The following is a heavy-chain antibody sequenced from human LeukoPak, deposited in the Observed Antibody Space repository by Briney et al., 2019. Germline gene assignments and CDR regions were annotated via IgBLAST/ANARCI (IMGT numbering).Heavy chain of an antibody. CDR1: GGSISSSS. Sequence: TSETLSLTCTVSGGSISSSSYYWGWIRQPPGKGLEWVSFISGSSKHRYYADSVKGRFTISRDNAKSSLYLQMNSLRAEDTAVYYCVRDMTTVTTCYLQHWGQGTLVTVSS. D-gene: IGHD4-17*01. CDR2: ISGSSKHR. V-gene: IGHV3-21*01. CDR3: VRDMTTVTTCYLQH. J-gene: IGHJ1*01.